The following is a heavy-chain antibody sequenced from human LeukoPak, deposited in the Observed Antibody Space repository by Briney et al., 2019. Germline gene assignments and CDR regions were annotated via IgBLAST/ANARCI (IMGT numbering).Heavy chain of an antibody. D-gene: IGHD3-22*01. CDR1: GGSINSYY. Sequence: SETLSLTCTVSGGSINSYYWSWIRQPPGKGLEWIGYVYYSGNTNYNPSLKSRVTISVDTSKNHFSLKLNSVTAADTAMYYCARWNYYESSRAFDIWGQGTMVTVSS. V-gene: IGHV4-59*01. CDR2: VYYSGNT. CDR3: ARWNYYESSRAFDI. J-gene: IGHJ3*02.